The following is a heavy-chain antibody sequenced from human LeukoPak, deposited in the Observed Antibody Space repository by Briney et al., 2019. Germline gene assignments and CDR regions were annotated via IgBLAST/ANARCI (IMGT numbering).Heavy chain of an antibody. Sequence: SGTLSLTCAVSGGSISSNNWWSWLRQPPGKGLEWIGDIHHSGSSNYNPSLNSRVTISVDRSKNQFSLNLSSVTAADTAVYYCARYSSGYGNWGQGTLVTVSS. J-gene: IGHJ4*02. D-gene: IGHD3-22*01. CDR1: GGSISSNNW. V-gene: IGHV4-4*02. CDR3: ARYSSGYGN. CDR2: IHHSGSS.